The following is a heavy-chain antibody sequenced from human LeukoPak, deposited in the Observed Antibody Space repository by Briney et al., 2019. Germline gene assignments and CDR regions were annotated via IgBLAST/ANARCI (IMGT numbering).Heavy chain of an antibody. D-gene: IGHD3-3*01. Sequence: GGSLRLSCAASGFTFSRCAMSWVRQAPGKGLEWVSAISGSGGSTYYADSVKGRFTISRDNSKNTLYLQMNSLRAEDTAVYYCAKDVGGGRITIFGVVITSAFDIWGQGTMVTVSS. J-gene: IGHJ3*02. CDR2: ISGSGGST. CDR1: GFTFSRCA. V-gene: IGHV3-23*01. CDR3: AKDVGGGRITIFGVVITSAFDI.